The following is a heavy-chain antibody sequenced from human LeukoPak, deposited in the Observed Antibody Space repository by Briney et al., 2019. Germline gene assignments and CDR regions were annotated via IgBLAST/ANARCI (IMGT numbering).Heavy chain of an antibody. CDR1: GGSFSGYY. CDR2: INHSGST. Sequence: SETLSLTCAVYGGSFSGYYWSWIRQPPGKGLEWIGEINHSGSTNYNPSLKSRVTISVDKSKNQFSLKLSSVTAADTAVYYCASVRTGDVFDYWGQGTLVTVSS. D-gene: IGHD1-1*01. CDR3: ASVRTGDVFDY. V-gene: IGHV4-34*01. J-gene: IGHJ4*02.